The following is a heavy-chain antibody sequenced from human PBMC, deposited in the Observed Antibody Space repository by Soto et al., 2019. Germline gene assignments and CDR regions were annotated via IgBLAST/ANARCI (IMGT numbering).Heavy chain of an antibody. D-gene: IGHD6-13*01. J-gene: IGHJ4*02. CDR3: ARSFGVAAPGPFDY. CDR1: GGSISSYY. CDR2: IYYSGST. V-gene: IGHV4-59*12. Sequence: SETLSLTCTVSGGSISSYYWSWIPQPPGKGLEWIGYIYYSGSTNYNPSLKSRVTISVDTSKNQFSLKLSSVTAADTAVYYCARSFGVAAPGPFDYWGQGTLVTVSS.